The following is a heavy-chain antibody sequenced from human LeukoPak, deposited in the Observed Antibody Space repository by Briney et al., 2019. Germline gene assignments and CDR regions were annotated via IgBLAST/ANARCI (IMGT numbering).Heavy chain of an antibody. Sequence: PGGSLRLSCSASGFTFSSYAMHWVRQAPGKGLEDVSAISSNGGSTYYADSVKGRFTISRDNSKNTLYLQMNSLRAEDTAVYYCAEMSLIVVVPAAAIEYWGQGTLVTVSS. CDR2: ISSNGGST. D-gene: IGHD2-2*01. CDR3: AEMSLIVVVPAAAIEY. V-gene: IGHV3-64*04. CDR1: GFTFSSYA. J-gene: IGHJ4*02.